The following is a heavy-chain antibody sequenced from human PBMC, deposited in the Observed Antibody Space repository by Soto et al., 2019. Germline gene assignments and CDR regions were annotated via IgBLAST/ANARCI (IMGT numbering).Heavy chain of an antibody. D-gene: IGHD1-7*01. CDR3: ARVNFGGGTSTLNWFDP. J-gene: IGHJ5*02. V-gene: IGHV3-7*05. Sequence: EVQLVESGGGLVQPGGSLRLSCAASGFTFSSYWMSWVRQAPGKGLEWVANIKQDGSEKYYVDSVKGRFTLSRDNAKNSLYLQMNSLRAEDTAVYYCARVNFGGGTSTLNWFDPWGQGTLVTVSS. CDR2: IKQDGSEK. CDR1: GFTFSSYW.